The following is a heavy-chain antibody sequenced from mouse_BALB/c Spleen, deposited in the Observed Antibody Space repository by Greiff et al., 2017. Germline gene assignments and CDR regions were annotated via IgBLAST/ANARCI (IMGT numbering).Heavy chain of an antibody. V-gene: IGHV5-4*02. CDR2: ISDGGSYT. CDR3: ARAHYGSSYVDY. CDR1: GFTFSDYY. D-gene: IGHD1-1*01. Sequence: EVQVVESGGGLVKPGGSLKLSCAASGFTFSDYYMYWVRQTPEKRLEWVATISDGGSYTYYPDSVKGRFTISRDNAKNNLYLQMSSLKSEDTAMYYCARAHYGSSYVDYWGQGTTLTVSS. J-gene: IGHJ2*01.